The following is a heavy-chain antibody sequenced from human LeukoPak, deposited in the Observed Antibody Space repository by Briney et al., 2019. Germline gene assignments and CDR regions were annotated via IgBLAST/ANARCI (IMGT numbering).Heavy chain of an antibody. CDR3: ARSWAGMYYPFYYFDY. CDR1: GFTFSSYS. J-gene: IGHJ4*02. Sequence: GSLRLSCAASGFTFSSYSMNWVRQAPGKGLEWIAEINHRGTTHYNPSLKSRVNISADTSKNQFSLHLDSVTAADTAVYYCARSWAGMYYPFYYFDYWGQGTLVSVSS. D-gene: IGHD1-26*01. V-gene: IGHV4-34*08. CDR2: INHRGTT.